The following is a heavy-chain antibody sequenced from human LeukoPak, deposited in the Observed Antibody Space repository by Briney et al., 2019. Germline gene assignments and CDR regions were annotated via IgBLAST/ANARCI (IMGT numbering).Heavy chain of an antibody. CDR2: ISDSXGHT. Sequence: GGSLRLSCAASGFTFGSYAMFWVRQAPGKGLEWVSAISDSXGHTYYADSVKGRFTISRDNSKNSLYLQMNSLRAEDTALYYCAXDQGSYCSGGTXXYXPFDSWGQGTLVTVSS. V-gene: IGHV3-23*01. J-gene: IGHJ4*02. CDR3: AXDQGSYCSGGTXXYXPFDS. D-gene: IGHD2-15*01. CDR1: GFTFGSYA.